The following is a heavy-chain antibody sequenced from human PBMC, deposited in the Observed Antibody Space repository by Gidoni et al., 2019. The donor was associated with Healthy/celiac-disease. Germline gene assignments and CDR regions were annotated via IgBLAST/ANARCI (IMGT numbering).Heavy chain of an antibody. CDR3: AKGRVRHFDY. Sequence: LEGVSAISGSGGSTYYADSVKGRFTISRDNSKNTLYLQMNSLKAEDTAVYYCAKGRVRHFDYWGQGTLVTVSS. CDR2: ISGSGGST. V-gene: IGHV3-23*01. D-gene: IGHD3-10*02. J-gene: IGHJ4*02.